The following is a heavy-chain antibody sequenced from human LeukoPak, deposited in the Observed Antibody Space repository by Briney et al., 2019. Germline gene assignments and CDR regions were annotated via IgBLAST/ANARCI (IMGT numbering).Heavy chain of an antibody. CDR3: AKGGYFYDSSDAY. V-gene: IGHV3-48*03. CDR1: GFTFSSYE. Sequence: GGSLRLSCAASGFTFSSYEMNWVRQAPGKGLEWLSYISSSGSVIYYADSVKGRFTISRDNAKNSLYLQVNSLRAEDTAVYYCAKGGYFYDSSDAYWGQGTLVTVSS. J-gene: IGHJ4*02. CDR2: ISSSGSVI. D-gene: IGHD3-22*01.